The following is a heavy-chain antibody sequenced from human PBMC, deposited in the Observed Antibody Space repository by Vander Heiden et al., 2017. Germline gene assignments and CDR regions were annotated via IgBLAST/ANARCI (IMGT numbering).Heavy chain of an antibody. Sequence: QVQLVQSGAGVKKPGASVKVSCKASGYTFTSFGISWVRQAPGQGLEWMGWISAYNGDTSFAQNLQGRVTMTTDTSTSTTYMELRSLRSDDTAVYYCVRHLGTKSGIFWDYWGQGALVTVSS. D-gene: IGHD3-3*01. CDR1: GYTFTSFG. CDR2: ISAYNGDT. CDR3: VRHLGTKSGIFWDY. J-gene: IGHJ4*02. V-gene: IGHV1-18*01.